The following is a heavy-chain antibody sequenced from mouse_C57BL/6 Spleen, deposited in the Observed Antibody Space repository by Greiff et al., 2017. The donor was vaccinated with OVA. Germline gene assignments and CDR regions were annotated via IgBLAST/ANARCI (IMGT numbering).Heavy chain of an antibody. Sequence: VQLKQSGPELVKPGASVKIPCKASGYTFTDYNMDWVKQSHGKSLEWIGDINPNNGGTIYNQKFKGKATLTVDKSSSTAYMELRSLTSEDTAVYYCASRANWDRSLFAYWGQGTLVTVSA. J-gene: IGHJ3*01. D-gene: IGHD4-1*01. CDR3: ASRANWDRSLFAY. CDR1: GYTFTDYN. CDR2: INPNNGGT. V-gene: IGHV1-18*01.